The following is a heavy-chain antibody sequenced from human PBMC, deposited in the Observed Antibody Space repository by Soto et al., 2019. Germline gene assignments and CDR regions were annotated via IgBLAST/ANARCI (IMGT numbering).Heavy chain of an antibody. J-gene: IGHJ6*03. CDR3: ARGIKGGYYYMDV. Sequence: SVKVSCEACGGSFSSYTISWGRQAPGKGLEWMGRIIPILGIANYAQKFQGRVTITAEKSTSTAYMELSSLRSEDTAVYYCARGIKGGYYYMDVWGKGTTVTVSS. V-gene: IGHV1-69*02. CDR2: IIPILGIA. CDR1: GGSFSSYT. D-gene: IGHD2-15*01.